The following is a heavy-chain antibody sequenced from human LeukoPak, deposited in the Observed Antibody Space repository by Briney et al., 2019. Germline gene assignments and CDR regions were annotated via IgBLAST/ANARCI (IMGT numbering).Heavy chain of an antibody. V-gene: IGHV3-21*01. CDR1: GFTFSSYS. J-gene: IGHJ4*02. D-gene: IGHD3-22*01. Sequence: GGSLRLSCAASGFTFSSYSMNWVRQAPGKGLEWVSSISSSSSYIYYADSVKGRFTISRDNAKNSLYLQMYSLRAEDTAVYYCARDFIRNYYDSSGYLYWGQGTLVTVSS. CDR3: ARDFIRNYYDSSGYLY. CDR2: ISSSSSYI.